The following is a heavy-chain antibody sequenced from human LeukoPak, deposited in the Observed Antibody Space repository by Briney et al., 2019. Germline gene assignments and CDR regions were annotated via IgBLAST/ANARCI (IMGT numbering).Heavy chain of an antibody. J-gene: IGHJ5*02. CDR2: IYHSGST. CDR3: ASLGRNSNCSNWFDP. D-gene: IGHD2/OR15-2a*01. CDR1: GYSISSGYY. V-gene: IGHV4-38-2*01. Sequence: SETLSLTCAVSGYSISSGYYWGWLRQPPGKGLEWIGSIYHSGSTYYNPSLKSRVTISVDTSKNQFSLKLRSVTAADTAVYYCASLGRNSNCSNWFDPWGQGTLVTVSS.